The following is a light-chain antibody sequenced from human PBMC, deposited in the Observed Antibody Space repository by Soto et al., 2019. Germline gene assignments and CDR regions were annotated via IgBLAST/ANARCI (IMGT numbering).Light chain of an antibody. Sequence: EIVLTQSPGTLSLSPGERATLSCRASQSVSSSYLAWYQQKPGQAPRLLIYGASSRATGIPDMFGGSGSGTDFTLTISRLEPVDFAVYYCQQYGNSPVTCGQGTKLEIK. CDR3: QQYGNSPVT. V-gene: IGKV3-20*01. J-gene: IGKJ2*01. CDR1: QSVSSSY. CDR2: GAS.